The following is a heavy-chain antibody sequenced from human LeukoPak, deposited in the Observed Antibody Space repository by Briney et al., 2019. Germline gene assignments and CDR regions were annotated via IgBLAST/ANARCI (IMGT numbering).Heavy chain of an antibody. CDR3: AGGGIVVSKPLGYFDY. CDR1: GGTFISYA. D-gene: IGHD2-15*01. CDR2: IIPIFGTA. J-gene: IGHJ4*02. Sequence: GASVKVSCKASGGTFISYAISWVRQAPGQGLEWMGGIIPIFGTANYAQKFQGRVTITADESTSTAYMELSSLRSEDTAVYYCAGGGIVVSKPLGYFDYWGQGTLVTVSS. V-gene: IGHV1-69*13.